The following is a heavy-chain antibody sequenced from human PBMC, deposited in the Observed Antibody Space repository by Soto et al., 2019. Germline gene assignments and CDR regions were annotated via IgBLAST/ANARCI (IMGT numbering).Heavy chain of an antibody. V-gene: IGHV3-21*06. Sequence: EVQLVESGGGLVTPGGSLRLSCAASGFTFTRYSMNWVRQAPGKGLEEISSISSTTNYIYYGDSMKGRFTISRDNAKNSLYLEMNSLRAEDTAVYYCARESEDLTSNFDYWGQGTLVTVSS. CDR1: GFTFTRYS. J-gene: IGHJ4*02. CDR3: ARESEDLTSNFDY. CDR2: ISSTTNYI.